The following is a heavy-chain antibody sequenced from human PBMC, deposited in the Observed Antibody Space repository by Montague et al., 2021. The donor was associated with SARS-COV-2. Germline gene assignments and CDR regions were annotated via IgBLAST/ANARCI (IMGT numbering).Heavy chain of an antibody. CDR2: ISDSGHTT. CDR3: ARGYWSAARYGGAH. Sequence: SQRLSCPASGFTFSSYFIHLVRQAPSKGLEWVSGISDSGHTTHYADSAKGRFTISRDNSKNTVYLEMSSLRAEDTAVYFCARGYWSAARYGGAHWGQGTLVTVSS. J-gene: IGHJ4*02. CDR1: GFTFSSYF. V-gene: IGHV3-23*01. D-gene: IGHD6-6*01.